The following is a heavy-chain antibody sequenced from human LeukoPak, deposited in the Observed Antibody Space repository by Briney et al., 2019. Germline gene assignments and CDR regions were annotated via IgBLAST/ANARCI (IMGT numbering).Heavy chain of an antibody. V-gene: IGHV3-48*01. CDR2: ISGSSSAI. J-gene: IGHJ4*02. CDR3: VRDGSRGYDMDY. CDR1: GFTFSAYN. Sequence: GGSLRLSCAASGFTFSAYNMIWVRQAPGKGLEWLSYISGSSSAIYYADSVKGRFTISRDNAKNSLYLQINNLRVEDTAVYYCVRDGSRGYDMDYWGQGILVTVSS. D-gene: IGHD3-10*01.